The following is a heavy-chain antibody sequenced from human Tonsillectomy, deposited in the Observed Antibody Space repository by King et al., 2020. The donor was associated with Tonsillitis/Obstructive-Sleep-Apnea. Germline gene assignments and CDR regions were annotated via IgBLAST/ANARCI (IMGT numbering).Heavy chain of an antibody. V-gene: IGHV3-30*04. J-gene: IGHJ4*02. Sequence: VQLVESGGGVVQPGRSLRLSCAASGFTFSSYAMHWVRQAPGKGLEWVAVISYDGNNKYYADSVKGRFTISRDNSKNTLYLQMNSLRAEDTALYYCARAGDIVVVPAAVYFDYWGQGTLVTVSS. CDR2: ISYDGNNK. D-gene: IGHD2-2*01. CDR3: ARAGDIVVVPAAVYFDY. CDR1: GFTFSSYA.